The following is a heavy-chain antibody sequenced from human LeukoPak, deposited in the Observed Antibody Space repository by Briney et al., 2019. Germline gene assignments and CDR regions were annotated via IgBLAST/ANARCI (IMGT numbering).Heavy chain of an antibody. CDR2: IYYSGST. Sequence: SETLSLTCTVSGGSISSYYWSWIRQPPGKGLEWIGYIYYSGSTNYNPSLTSRVTISVDTSKNQFSLKLSSVTAADTAVYYCARSGTTSDIWGQGTMVTVSS. J-gene: IGHJ3*02. CDR3: ARSGTTSDI. V-gene: IGHV4-59*01. CDR1: GGSISSYY. D-gene: IGHD1-1*01.